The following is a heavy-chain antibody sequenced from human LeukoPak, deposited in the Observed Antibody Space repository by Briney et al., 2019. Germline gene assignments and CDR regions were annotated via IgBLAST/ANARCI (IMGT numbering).Heavy chain of an antibody. CDR2: INPNSGGT. J-gene: IGHJ4*02. CDR3: ARDLRGYSYGFINY. CDR1: GYTFTGYY. Sequence: ASVKVSCKASGYTFTGYYMHWMRQAPGQGLEWMGWINPNSGGTNYAQKFQGRVTMTRDTSISTAYMELSRLRSDDTAVYYCARDLRGYSYGFINYWGQGTLVTVSS. V-gene: IGHV1-2*02. D-gene: IGHD5-18*01.